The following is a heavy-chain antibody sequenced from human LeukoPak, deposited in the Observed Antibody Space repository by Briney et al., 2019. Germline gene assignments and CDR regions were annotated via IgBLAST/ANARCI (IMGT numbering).Heavy chain of an antibody. J-gene: IGHJ4*02. CDR2: INPNSGDT. D-gene: IGHD5/OR15-5a*01. Sequence: ASVKVSCKTSGYTFTHYYLHWVRQAPGQGLGWMGWINPNSGDTNYAQQFQGRVTMTRDTSFTTVYMEVSRLTSDDTAVYYCARVVYAFDYWGQGTLVTVSS. V-gene: IGHV1-2*02. CDR1: GYTFTHYY. CDR3: ARVVYAFDY.